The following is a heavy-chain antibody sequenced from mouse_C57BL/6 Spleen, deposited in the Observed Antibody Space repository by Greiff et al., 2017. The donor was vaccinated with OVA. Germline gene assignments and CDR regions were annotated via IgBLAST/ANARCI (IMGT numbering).Heavy chain of an antibody. D-gene: IGHD3-3*01. CDR2: ISSGGSYT. J-gene: IGHJ2*01. CDR3: ARRLYYFDY. V-gene: IGHV5-6*01. Sequence: EVQVVESGGDLVKPGGSLKLSCAASGFTFSSYGMSWVRQTPDKRLEWVATISSGGSYTYYPDSVKGRFTISRDNAKNTLYLQMSSLKSEDTAMYYWARRLYYFDYWGQGTTLTVSS. CDR1: GFTFSSYG.